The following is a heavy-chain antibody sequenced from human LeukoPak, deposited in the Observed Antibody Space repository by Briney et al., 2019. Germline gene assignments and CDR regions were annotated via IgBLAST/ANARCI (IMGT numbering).Heavy chain of an antibody. CDR2: IYYSGST. Sequence: SETLSLTCTVSGGSVSSGSYYWSWIRQPPGKGLEWIGYIYYSGSTNYNPSLKGRVTISVDTSKNQFSLKLSSVTAADTAVYYCARLLGSFDYWGQGTLVTVSS. D-gene: IGHD3-10*01. J-gene: IGHJ4*02. V-gene: IGHV4-61*01. CDR3: ARLLGSFDY. CDR1: GGSVSSGSYY.